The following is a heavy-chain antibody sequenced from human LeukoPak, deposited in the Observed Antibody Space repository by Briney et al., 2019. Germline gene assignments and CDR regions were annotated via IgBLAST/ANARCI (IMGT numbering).Heavy chain of an antibody. CDR2: IKSKTDGGTT. D-gene: IGHD6-13*01. Sequence: GGSLRLSCAASGFTFSNAWMSWVRQAPGKGLEWVGRIKSKTDGGTTDYAAPVKGRFTISRDDSKNTLYLQMNSLKTEDTAVYYCTTSPYSSSWYTRVSPWGQGTLVTVSS. V-gene: IGHV3-15*01. J-gene: IGHJ5*02. CDR1: GFTFSNAW. CDR3: TTSPYSSSWYTRVSP.